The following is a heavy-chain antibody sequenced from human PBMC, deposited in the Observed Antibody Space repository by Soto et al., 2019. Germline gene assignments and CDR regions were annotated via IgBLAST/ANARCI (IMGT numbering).Heavy chain of an antibody. J-gene: IGHJ6*02. V-gene: IGHV3-30*04. CDR2: ISFDGHSK. Sequence: PGGSLRLSCAASGFTFSTYAMHWVRQAPGKGLEWVAVISFDGHSKYYADSVKGRFPISRDNSKNTLYLQMDSLRAEDTAVYYCARGPSETSSWHPYYGMDVWGQGTTVTVSS. CDR3: ARGPSETSSWHPYYGMDV. CDR1: GFTFSTYA. D-gene: IGHD6-13*01.